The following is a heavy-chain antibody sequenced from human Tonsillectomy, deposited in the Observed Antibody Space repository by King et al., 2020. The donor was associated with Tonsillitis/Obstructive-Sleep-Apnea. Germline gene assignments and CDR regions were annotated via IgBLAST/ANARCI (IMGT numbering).Heavy chain of an antibody. CDR1: GFTCSSYA. Sequence: VQLVESGGGLVQPGGSLRLSCAASGFTCSSYAMSWVRQAPGRGLEGVSTISGSGGSTFYADSVKGRFTISRDYSKNTLYLQMNSLRVEDTAVYYCAKNGGADGYYYDSSGYHFDYWGQGTLVTVSS. V-gene: IGHV3-23*04. CDR2: ISGSGGST. J-gene: IGHJ4*02. D-gene: IGHD3-22*01. CDR3: AKNGGADGYYYDSSGYHFDY.